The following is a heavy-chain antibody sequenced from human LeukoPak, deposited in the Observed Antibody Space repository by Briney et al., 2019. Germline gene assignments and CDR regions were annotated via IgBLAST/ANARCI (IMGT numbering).Heavy chain of an antibody. V-gene: IGHV3-48*03. CDR3: ARVDRTGGTYSRAFDM. CDR2: ISRSSSTI. D-gene: IGHD1-26*01. Sequence: PGGSLRLSCAASGFTFNYYEMNWVCQAPGKGLEWVSYISRSSSTIYYADSVKGRFTISRDNAKNSLDLQMNSLRAEDTAVYYCARVDRTGGTYSRAFDMWGQGTLVTVSS. CDR1: GFTFNYYE. J-gene: IGHJ3*02.